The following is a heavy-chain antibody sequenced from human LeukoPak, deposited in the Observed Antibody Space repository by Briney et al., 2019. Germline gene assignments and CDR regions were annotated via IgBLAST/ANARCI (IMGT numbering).Heavy chain of an antibody. D-gene: IGHD1-26*01. CDR3: AKARVIGGSYYTTGTDY. CDR1: GFTFSSYA. CDR2: ITGRGGSV. V-gene: IGHV3-23*01. Sequence: GGSLRLSCAASGFTFSSYAMNWVRQAPGKGLEWVAAITGRGGSVNYADSVKGRFAISRGNSKNTLFLQMNSVRAEDTAVYYCAKARVIGGSYYTTGTDYWGQGTLVTVSS. J-gene: IGHJ4*02.